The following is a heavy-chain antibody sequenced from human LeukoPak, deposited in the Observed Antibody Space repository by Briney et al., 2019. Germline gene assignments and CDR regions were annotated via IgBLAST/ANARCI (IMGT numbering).Heavy chain of an antibody. Sequence: GGSLRLSCEASGFTFSSYAMSWVRQAPGKGLEWVSSISGSDDSTYYADSLKGRFTISRDNSKNTLYLQMNSLRAADTAVYYCAKDLLGRAPAGDFFDYWGQGTLVTVSS. CDR1: GFTFSSYA. J-gene: IGHJ4*02. D-gene: IGHD6-13*01. V-gene: IGHV3-23*01. CDR3: AKDLLGRAPAGDFFDY. CDR2: ISGSDDST.